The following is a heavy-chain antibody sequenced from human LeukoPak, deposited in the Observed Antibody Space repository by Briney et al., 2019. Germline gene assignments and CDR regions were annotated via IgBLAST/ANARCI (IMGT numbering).Heavy chain of an antibody. Sequence: PSETLSLTCTVSGGSISSYYWSWIRQPPGKGLEWIGYIYYSGSSNYNPTLKSRVTISADTSKNQFSLKLSSVTAADTAVYYCARYGGFDAFDFWGQGTMVTASS. CDR3: ARYGGFDAFDF. CDR1: GGSISSYY. CDR2: IYYSGSS. D-gene: IGHD2-15*01. J-gene: IGHJ3*01. V-gene: IGHV4-59*01.